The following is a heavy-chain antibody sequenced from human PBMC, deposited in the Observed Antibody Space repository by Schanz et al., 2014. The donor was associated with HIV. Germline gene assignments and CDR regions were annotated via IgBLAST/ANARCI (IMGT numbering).Heavy chain of an antibody. J-gene: IGHJ3*02. Sequence: QVQLVESGGGVVQPGRSLRLSCAATGFTFGSYGMDWVRQAPGKGLEGAAFISYDGSNKYYADSVKGRFTVSRENAESSLFLQMNSLRAEDTGVYYCARRRWGGLDIWGQGTMVTVSS. CDR1: GFTFGSYG. CDR3: ARRRWGGLDI. CDR2: ISYDGSNK. V-gene: IGHV3-33*05. D-gene: IGHD3-3*01.